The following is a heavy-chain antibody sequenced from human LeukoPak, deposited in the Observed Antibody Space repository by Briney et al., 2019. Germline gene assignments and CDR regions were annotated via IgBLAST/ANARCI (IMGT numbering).Heavy chain of an antibody. V-gene: IGHV4-39*07. Sequence: SETLALTCSVSGDSVSTYDYYWGWIRQSPGKGLEWIGSVFYSGSTQYNPSFLSRVSISVNSSKNQFSLKLTSVTAADTAVYYCASRERLRGVHVYFDYWGQGRLVTVSS. CDR1: GDSVSTYDYY. D-gene: IGHD3-10*01. J-gene: IGHJ4*02. CDR2: VFYSGST. CDR3: ASRERLRGVHVYFDY.